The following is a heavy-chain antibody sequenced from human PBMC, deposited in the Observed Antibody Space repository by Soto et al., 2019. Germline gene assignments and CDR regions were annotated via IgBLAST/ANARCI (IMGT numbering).Heavy chain of an antibody. CDR3: ARYCSGGSCYGGDAFDI. CDR1: GYTFTGYY. Sequence: GASVKVSCKASGYTFTGYYMHWVRQAPGQGLEWMGWINPNSGGTNYAQKFQGWVTMTRDTSISTAYMELSRLRSDDTAVYYCARYCSGGSCYGGDAFDIWGQGTMVTVSS. V-gene: IGHV1-2*04. J-gene: IGHJ3*02. D-gene: IGHD2-15*01. CDR2: INPNSGGT.